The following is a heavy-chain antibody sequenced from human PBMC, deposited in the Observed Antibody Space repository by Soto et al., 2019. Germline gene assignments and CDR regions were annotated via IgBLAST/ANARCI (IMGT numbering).Heavy chain of an antibody. J-gene: IGHJ6*04. V-gene: IGHV1-18*04. CDR2: ISAYNGNT. Sequence: QGQLVQSGAEVKKPGASVKVSCKASGYTFTSYGIIWVRQAPGQGLEWMGWISAYNGNTKSAQKLQGRVNMTTDTSTSTASMELRSLRSDDTAVYYCARDGPVVVEGMDVWGKGTTVTVSS. CDR3: ARDGPVVVEGMDV. D-gene: IGHD3-22*01. CDR1: GYTFTSYG.